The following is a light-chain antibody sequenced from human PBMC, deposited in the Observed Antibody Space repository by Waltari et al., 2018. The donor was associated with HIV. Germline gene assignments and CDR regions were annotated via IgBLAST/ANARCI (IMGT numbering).Light chain of an antibody. CDR3: ASWDDSVTGSNWV. CDR2: ADH. V-gene: IGLV1-44*01. J-gene: IGLJ3*02. Sequence: QSVLTQPPSASGTPGPRVFIPPPGSNSNIGRNTVNWCQHLPGTAPKLLIYADHMRPSGVPDRFSGSRSGTSASLAIGGLHSEDEAHYFCASWDDSVTGSNWVFGGGTRLTVL. CDR1: NSNIGRNT.